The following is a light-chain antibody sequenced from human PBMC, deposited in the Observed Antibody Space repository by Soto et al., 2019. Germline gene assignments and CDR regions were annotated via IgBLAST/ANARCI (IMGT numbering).Light chain of an antibody. Sequence: QSALTQPASVSGSPGQSITISCTGTSSDVGTYNYVSWYQQHPGKAPKLTIYDVSNRPSGVSNRFSGSKSGNTASLTISGLQAEDEADYYCSSHTGSTVVFGGGTKLTVL. CDR3: SSHTGSTVV. V-gene: IGLV2-14*01. CDR1: SSDVGTYNY. J-gene: IGLJ2*01. CDR2: DVS.